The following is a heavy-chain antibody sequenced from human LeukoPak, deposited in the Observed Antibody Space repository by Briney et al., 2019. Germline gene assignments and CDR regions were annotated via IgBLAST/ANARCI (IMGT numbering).Heavy chain of an antibody. Sequence: SVKVSCKASGGTFSSYAISWVRQAPGQGLEWMGGIIPIFGTANYAQKFQGRVTITADESTSTAYMELSSLRSEDTAVYYCATSANWNYVYFDYWGQGTLVTVSS. CDR3: ATSANWNYVYFDY. J-gene: IGHJ4*02. V-gene: IGHV1-69*13. CDR1: GGTFSSYA. CDR2: IIPIFGTA. D-gene: IGHD1-7*01.